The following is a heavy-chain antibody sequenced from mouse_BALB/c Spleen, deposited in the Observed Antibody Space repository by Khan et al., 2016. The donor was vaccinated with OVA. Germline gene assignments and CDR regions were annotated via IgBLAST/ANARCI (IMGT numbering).Heavy chain of an antibody. CDR1: GFTFSNYW. Sequence: EVKLEESGGGLVQPGGSMKLSCVASGFTFSNYWMNWVRQSPEKGLEWVAEIRLKSDDYVTHYAESVQGRFTISRDDSKIIVYLQMHNLGAEDTGNYYCSILHWGQGTTLTVSS. J-gene: IGHJ2*01. CDR3: SILH. V-gene: IGHV6-6*02. CDR2: IRLKSDDYVT.